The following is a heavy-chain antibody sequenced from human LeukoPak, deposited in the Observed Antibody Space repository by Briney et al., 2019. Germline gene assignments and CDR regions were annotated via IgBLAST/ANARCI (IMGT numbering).Heavy chain of an antibody. CDR3: ATSRDYGGYGLDV. V-gene: IGHV4-59*01. D-gene: IGHD4-23*01. Sequence: PSETLSLTCTVSGGSISSSYWSWIRQPPGKGLEWIGYISYSGSTNYNPSLKSRVTISVDMSKNQFSLKLSSVTAADTAVYYCATSRDYGGYGLDVWGQGTTVTVS. CDR2: ISYSGST. CDR1: GGSISSSY. J-gene: IGHJ6*02.